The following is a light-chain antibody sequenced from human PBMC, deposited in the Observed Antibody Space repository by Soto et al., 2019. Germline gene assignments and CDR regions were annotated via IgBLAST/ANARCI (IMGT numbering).Light chain of an antibody. CDR1: SGDVGVYNY. Sequence: QSVLTQPPSASGSPGQSVTISCTGTSGDVGVYNYVSWYQQQPGKAPKLMIFEVTKRPSGVPDRFSGSKSGSTASLTVSGRQAEDEADYVCSSYAGDTVVFGGGTKLTVL. J-gene: IGLJ2*01. CDR2: EVT. CDR3: SSYAGDTVV. V-gene: IGLV2-8*01.